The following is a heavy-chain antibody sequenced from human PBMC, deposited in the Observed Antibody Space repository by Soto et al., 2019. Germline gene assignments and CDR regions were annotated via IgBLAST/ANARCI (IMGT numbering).Heavy chain of an antibody. CDR1: GFTFSSYA. CDR2: ISGSGGST. J-gene: IGHJ6*02. Sequence: GGSLRLSCAASGFTFSSYAMSWVRQAPGKGLEWVSAISGSGGSTYYADSVKGRFTISRDNSKNTLYLQMNSLRAEDTAVYYCAKVRYSGYDLGYGMDVWGQGTTVTVSS. V-gene: IGHV3-23*01. D-gene: IGHD5-12*01. CDR3: AKVRYSGYDLGYGMDV.